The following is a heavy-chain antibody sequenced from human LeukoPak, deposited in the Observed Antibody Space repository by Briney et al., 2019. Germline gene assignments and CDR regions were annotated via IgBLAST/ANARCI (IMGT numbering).Heavy chain of an antibody. CDR2: IIPILGIA. Sequence: SVTVSCKASGGTFSSYAISWVRQAPGQGLEWMGRIIPILGIANYAQKFQGRVTITADKSTSTAYMELSSLRSEDTAVYYCAREVATYYYGSGSGAFDIWGQGTMVTVSS. CDR1: GGTFSSYA. D-gene: IGHD3-10*01. V-gene: IGHV1-69*04. CDR3: AREVATYYYGSGSGAFDI. J-gene: IGHJ3*02.